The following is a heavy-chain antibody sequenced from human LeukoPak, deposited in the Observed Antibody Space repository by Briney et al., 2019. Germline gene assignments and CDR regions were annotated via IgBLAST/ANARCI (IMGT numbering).Heavy chain of an antibody. CDR3: ASLWSGSYYFDS. D-gene: IGHD3-3*01. CDR2: IANDGSNP. V-gene: IGHV3-30-3*01. J-gene: IGHJ4*02. CDR1: GITFSTYA. Sequence: GGSLRLSCAASGITFSTYAMHWVRQAPGKGLEWVAVIANDGSNPYYADSVKGRFTISRDNSKNSLYLQMNSLRPEDTAVYHCASLWSGSYYFDSWGQGTLVTVSA.